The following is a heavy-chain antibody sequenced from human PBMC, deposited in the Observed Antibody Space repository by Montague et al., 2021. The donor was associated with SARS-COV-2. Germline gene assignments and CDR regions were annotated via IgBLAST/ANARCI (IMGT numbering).Heavy chain of an antibody. D-gene: IGHD4-11*01. CDR1: GDSISNHY. Sequence: SETLSLTCSVSGDSISNHYWSWIRQPPGKGLEWIGSIYHSGSTYYNPSLKSRVTISVDTSKNQFSLKLSSVTAADTAVYYCAVNSNYYYYYGMDVWGQGTTVTVSS. CDR2: IYHSGST. V-gene: IGHV4-38-2*02. J-gene: IGHJ6*02. CDR3: AVNSNYYYYYGMDV.